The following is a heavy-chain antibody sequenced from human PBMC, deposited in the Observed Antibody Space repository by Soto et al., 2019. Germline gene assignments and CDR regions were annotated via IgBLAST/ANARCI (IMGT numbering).Heavy chain of an antibody. V-gene: IGHV4-61*01. D-gene: IGHD3-9*01. Sequence: SETLSLTCTVSGDPLSSGSYYWSWIRQSPGKRLEWIAYIYYTGTTKYNPSLKSRVTISVDTSKNQFSLRLTSVTAADTAVYYCARAASQYFDLLSAFHPWGQGTLVTASS. CDR3: ARAASQYFDLLSAFHP. CDR1: GDPLSSGSYY. J-gene: IGHJ5*02. CDR2: IYYTGTT.